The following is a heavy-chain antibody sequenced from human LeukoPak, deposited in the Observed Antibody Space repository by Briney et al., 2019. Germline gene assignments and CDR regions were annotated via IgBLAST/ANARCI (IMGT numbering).Heavy chain of an antibody. CDR1: GFTFSSYA. D-gene: IGHD1-14*01. J-gene: IGHJ4*02. CDR2: ISSSGGST. Sequence: PGGSLRLSCAASGFTFSSYALSWVRQAPGKGLEWVSVISSSGGSTYYADSVKGRFTISRDNSKKTLYLQMNSLRAEDTAVYYCAKATGYLLWGQGTLVTVSS. V-gene: IGHV3-23*01. CDR3: AKATGYLL.